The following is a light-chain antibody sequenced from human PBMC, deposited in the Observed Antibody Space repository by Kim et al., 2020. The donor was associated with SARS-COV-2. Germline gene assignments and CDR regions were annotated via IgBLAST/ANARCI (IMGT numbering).Light chain of an antibody. Sequence: EIVMTQFPATLSVSPGERATLSCRASQTINRNLAWYQLKPGQGPRLLIYGASTRATGIPARFSGSGSATEFTLTISSLQSEDFAVYYCEQYDDWLLTVGGGAKVDSK. V-gene: IGKV3-15*01. CDR2: GAS. CDR1: QTINRN. J-gene: IGKJ4*01. CDR3: EQYDDWLLT.